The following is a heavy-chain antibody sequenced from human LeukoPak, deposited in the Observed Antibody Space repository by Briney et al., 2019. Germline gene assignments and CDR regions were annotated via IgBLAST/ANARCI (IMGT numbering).Heavy chain of an antibody. V-gene: IGHV4-34*01. CDR2: INHSGST. J-gene: IGHJ5*02. CDR3: ARGFRTLGQESDNWFDP. CDR1: GGSFSGYY. D-gene: IGHD2-15*01. Sequence: NPSETLSLTCAVYGGSFSGYYWSWIRQPPGKGLEWIGEINHSGSTNYNPSLKSRVTISVDTSKHQFSLKLSSVTAADTAVYYCARGFRTLGQESDNWFDPWGQGTLVTVSS.